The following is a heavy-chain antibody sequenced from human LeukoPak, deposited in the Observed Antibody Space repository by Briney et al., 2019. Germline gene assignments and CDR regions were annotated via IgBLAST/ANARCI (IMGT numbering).Heavy chain of an antibody. J-gene: IGHJ3*02. CDR1: GYTFTGYY. CDR2: INPSNGGT. Sequence: RASVKVSCKASGYTFTGYYIHWVRQAPGQGLEWMGRINPSNGGTNYAQKFQGRVTMTRDMSMSTAYMELSRLRSVDTAVYYCAGEDNSSGYRPFDIWGQGTMVTVPS. D-gene: IGHD3-22*01. V-gene: IGHV1-2*06. CDR3: AGEDNSSGYRPFDI.